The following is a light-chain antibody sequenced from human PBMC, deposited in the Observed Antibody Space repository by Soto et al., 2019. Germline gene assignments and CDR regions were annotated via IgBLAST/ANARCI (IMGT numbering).Light chain of an antibody. V-gene: IGLV2-11*01. CDR1: SIDVGGYNS. Sequence: QSALTQPRSVSGSPGHSVTISCTGTSIDVGGYNSVSWYQQHPGKVPKLMIYDVSERPSGVPDRFSGSKSGNTASLTISGLQAEDEADYYCCSYAGNYYVFGTGTKVTVL. CDR3: CSYAGNYYV. J-gene: IGLJ1*01. CDR2: DVS.